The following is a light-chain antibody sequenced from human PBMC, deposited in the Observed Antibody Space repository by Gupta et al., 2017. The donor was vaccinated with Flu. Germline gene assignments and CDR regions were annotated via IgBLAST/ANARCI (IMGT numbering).Light chain of an antibody. Sequence: DVVMSQSPLSLSVTLGQAASISCRSSQSLVYKNGITYLTWFQQRPGQSPRRLIYEVSNRDSGVPDRFSGSGSVTDFTLKSSRGEAEDVGVYYCMRGKPPWTFGQGTMLEI. CDR3: MRGKPPWT. J-gene: IGKJ2*02. CDR1: QSLVYKNGITY. V-gene: IGKV2-30*01. CDR2: EVS.